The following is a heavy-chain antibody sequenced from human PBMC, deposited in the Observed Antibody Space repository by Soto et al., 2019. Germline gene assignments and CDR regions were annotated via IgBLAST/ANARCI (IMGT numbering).Heavy chain of an antibody. CDR3: GRDLRDWDSGSYSYDY. Sequence: GGSLRLSCAAAGLNFSSFWMTWVRQDPGKGLEWVANIKQDGGDKNYVDSVKGRFTISRDNAKKSLYLQMNSLRAEDTAVYYCGRDLRDWDSGSYSYDYWGQGTLVTVSS. V-gene: IGHV3-7*04. CDR2: IKQDGGDK. D-gene: IGHD1-26*01. J-gene: IGHJ4*02. CDR1: GLNFSSFW.